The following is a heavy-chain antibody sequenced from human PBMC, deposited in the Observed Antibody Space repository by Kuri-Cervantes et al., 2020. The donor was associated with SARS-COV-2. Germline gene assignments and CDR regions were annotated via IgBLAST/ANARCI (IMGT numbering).Heavy chain of an antibody. D-gene: IGHD5-12*01. V-gene: IGHV3-23*01. CDR1: GFTFSSYA. CDR3: AKSFYSGYCHSGYDYSPFDY. CDR2: ISGSGDRS. J-gene: IGHJ4*02. Sequence: GESLKISCAASGFTFSSYAMHWVRQAPGKGLEWVSGISGSGDRSYHAASVGARFTISRDNSKTTLYLKMNFLRAEDTAIYYCAKSFYSGYCHSGYDYSPFDYWGQGTLVTVSS.